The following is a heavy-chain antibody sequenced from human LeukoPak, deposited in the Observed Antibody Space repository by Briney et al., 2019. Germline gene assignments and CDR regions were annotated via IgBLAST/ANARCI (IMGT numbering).Heavy chain of an antibody. J-gene: IGHJ5*02. CDR1: GFTFSSQW. CDR2: VNQGGTEN. V-gene: IGHV3-7*01. D-gene: IGHD6-19*01. CDR3: ARDAIHLDSSGWFSVDSVAPSTPWFDP. Sequence: GGPLRLSCAASGFTFSSQWMSWVRQAPGKGLGWVANVNQGGTENYYVDSVKGRFTISRDNAKNSLYLQMNSLRAEDTAVYYCARDAIHLDSSGWFSVDSVAPSTPWFDPWGQGTLVTVSS.